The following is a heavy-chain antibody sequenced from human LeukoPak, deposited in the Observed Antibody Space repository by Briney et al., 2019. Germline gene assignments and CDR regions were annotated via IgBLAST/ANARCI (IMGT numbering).Heavy chain of an antibody. V-gene: IGHV4-59*11. D-gene: IGHD3-22*01. CDR3: ARGRVYDSSGPDFDY. J-gene: IGHJ4*02. Sequence: SETLSLTCTVSGGSISSHYWSWTRQSPGKGLEWIGYITNSGTTKFNPSLKSRVTISRDTSKNQISLKLSSVTAADTAVYYCARGRVYDSSGPDFDYWGQGTLVTVSS. CDR2: ITNSGTT. CDR1: GGSISSHY.